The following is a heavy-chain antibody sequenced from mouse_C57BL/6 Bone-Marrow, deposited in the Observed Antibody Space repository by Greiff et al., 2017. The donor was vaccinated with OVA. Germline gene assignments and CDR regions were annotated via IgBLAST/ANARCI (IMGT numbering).Heavy chain of an antibody. Sequence: EVMLVESGGGLVQPGGSLKLSCAASGFTFSDYYMYWVRQTPEKRLEWVAYISNGGGSTYYPDTVKGRFTISRDNAKNTLYLQMSRLKSEDTAMYYCARRGKHWYFDVWGTGTTVTVSS. CDR1: GFTFSDYY. CDR2: ISNGGGST. V-gene: IGHV5-12*01. CDR3: ARRGKHWYFDV. J-gene: IGHJ1*03. D-gene: IGHD2-1*01.